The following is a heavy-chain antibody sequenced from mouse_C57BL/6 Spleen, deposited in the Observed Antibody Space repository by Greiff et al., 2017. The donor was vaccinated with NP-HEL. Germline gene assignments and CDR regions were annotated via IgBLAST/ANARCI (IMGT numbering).Heavy chain of an antibody. J-gene: IGHJ3*01. Sequence: EVQLQQSGPELVKPGASVKISCKASGYTFTDYYMNWVKQSHGKSLEWIGDINPNNGGTSYNQKFKGKATLTVDKSSSTAYMELRSLTSEDSAVYYCARLSTTVESWFAYWGQGTLVTVSA. CDR3: ARLSTTVESWFAY. CDR1: GYTFTDYY. D-gene: IGHD1-1*01. CDR2: INPNNGGT. V-gene: IGHV1-26*01.